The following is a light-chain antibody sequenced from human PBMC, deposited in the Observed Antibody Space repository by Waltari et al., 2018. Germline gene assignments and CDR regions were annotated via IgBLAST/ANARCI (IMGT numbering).Light chain of an antibody. Sequence: EIVLPQSPGTLSLSPGERANLYCRASQSVSSSYLAWYQQKPGQAPRLLIYGASSRATGIPDRFSGSGSGTDFTLTISRLEPEDFAVYYCQQYGSSPETFGQGTKVEIK. V-gene: IGKV3-20*01. CDR1: QSVSSSY. CDR3: QQYGSSPET. CDR2: GAS. J-gene: IGKJ1*01.